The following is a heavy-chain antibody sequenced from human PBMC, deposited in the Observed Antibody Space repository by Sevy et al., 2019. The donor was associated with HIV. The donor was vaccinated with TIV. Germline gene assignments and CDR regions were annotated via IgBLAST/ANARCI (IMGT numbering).Heavy chain of an antibody. V-gene: IGHV3-23*01. J-gene: IGHJ4*02. Sequence: GGSLRLSCAASGFTFSSYAMSWVRQAPGKGLEWLSTISGSAGSTYYADSVKGRFTISRDNSRTTLYLQMHSLRAEDTAVYYCAKPGKGGYTYGPDYFDYWGQGTLVTVSS. CDR2: ISGSAGST. CDR1: GFTFSSYA. D-gene: IGHD5-18*01. CDR3: AKPGKGGYTYGPDYFDY.